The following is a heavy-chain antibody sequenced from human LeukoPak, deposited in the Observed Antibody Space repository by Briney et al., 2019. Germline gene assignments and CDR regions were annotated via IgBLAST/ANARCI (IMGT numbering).Heavy chain of an antibody. J-gene: IGHJ4*02. Sequence: PGGSLRLSCAASGFTFSSYSMNWVRQAPGKGLEWVSYISSSSSTIYYADSVKGRFTISRDNAKNSLYLQMNSLRAEDTAVYYCAKGKGYSYGPFDYWGQGTLVTVSS. D-gene: IGHD5-18*01. CDR2: ISSSSSTI. CDR1: GFTFSSYS. V-gene: IGHV3-48*01. CDR3: AKGKGYSYGPFDY.